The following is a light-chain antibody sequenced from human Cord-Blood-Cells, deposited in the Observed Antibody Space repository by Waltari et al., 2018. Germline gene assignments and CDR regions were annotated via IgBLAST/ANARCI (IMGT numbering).Light chain of an antibody. Sequence: DIVMTQSPASMAVSLGERATINCKSSRSVLYSSNNKNYLAWYQQKPGQPPKLLIYWAFTRESGVPDRFSGSGSGTDFTLTISSLQAEDVAVYYCQQYYSTPYTFGQGTKLEIK. CDR3: QQYYSTPYT. CDR1: RSVLYSSNNKNY. V-gene: IGKV4-1*01. J-gene: IGKJ2*01. CDR2: WAF.